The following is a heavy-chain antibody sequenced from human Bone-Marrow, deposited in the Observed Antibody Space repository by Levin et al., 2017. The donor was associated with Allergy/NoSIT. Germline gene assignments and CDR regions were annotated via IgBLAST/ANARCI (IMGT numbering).Heavy chain of an antibody. CDR1: GFTFSSFG. D-gene: IGHD6-19*01. CDR2: IWNDGGNI. V-gene: IGHV3-33*01. J-gene: IGHJ1*01. Sequence: GGSLRLSCVASGFTFSSFGMHWVRQAPGKGLEWLALIWNDGGNIYYGDSVKGRFTISRDNSKNTVYLQMNSLKDEDTAVYYCAREDAYGSRSEYFLHWGRGTLVTVSS. CDR3: AREDAYGSRSEYFLH.